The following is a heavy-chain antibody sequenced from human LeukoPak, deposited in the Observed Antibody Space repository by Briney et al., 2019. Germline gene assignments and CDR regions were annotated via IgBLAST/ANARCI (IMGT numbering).Heavy chain of an antibody. V-gene: IGHV3-7*01. D-gene: IGHD1-26*01. CDR2: IKQDGSNK. CDR1: GFSFSRFW. Sequence: GGSLRLSCAASGFSFSRFWMPWVRQAPGKGPEWVANIKQDGSNKYYVDSVKGRFTISRDNAKNALYLQMSSVRAEDTAVYYCAKHSGNYFDYWGQGTLVTVSS. CDR3: AKHSGNYFDY. J-gene: IGHJ4*02.